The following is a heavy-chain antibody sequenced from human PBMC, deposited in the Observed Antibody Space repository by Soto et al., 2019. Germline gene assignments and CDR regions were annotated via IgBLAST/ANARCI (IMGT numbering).Heavy chain of an antibody. CDR2: IYYSGST. Sequence: SETLSLTCTVSGGNIHNDNYYWGWVRQPPGRGLEYIGSIYYSGSTNYNPSLKSRVTIFVDTSKNQFSLKLSSVTAADTAVYYCARGLPRGDEIYGDFDYWGQGTLVTVSS. CDR1: GGNIHNDNYY. CDR3: ARGLPRGDEIYGDFDY. V-gene: IGHV4-39*07. D-gene: IGHD4-17*01. J-gene: IGHJ4*02.